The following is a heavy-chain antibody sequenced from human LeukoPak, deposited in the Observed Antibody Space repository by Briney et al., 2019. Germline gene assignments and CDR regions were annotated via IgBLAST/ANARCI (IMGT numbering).Heavy chain of an antibody. Sequence: ASVKVSCKASGYTFTSYYMHWVRQAPGQGLEWMGIINPSGGSTSCAQKFQGRVTMTRDTSTSTVYMELSSLRSEDTAVYYCASYYYDSSGYYLRYYGMDVWGQGTTITVSS. V-gene: IGHV1-46*01. D-gene: IGHD3-22*01. CDR1: GYTFTSYY. J-gene: IGHJ6*02. CDR2: INPSGGST. CDR3: ASYYYDSSGYYLRYYGMDV.